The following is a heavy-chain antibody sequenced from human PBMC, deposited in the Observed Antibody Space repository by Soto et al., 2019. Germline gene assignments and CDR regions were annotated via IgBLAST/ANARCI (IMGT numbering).Heavy chain of an antibody. Sequence: QITLKESGPTLVKPTQTLTLTCTFSGFSLSTSGVGVGWIRQPPGKALEWLALIYWDDDKRYSPSLKSRLTITKDTSKNQVVLTMTNMDPVDTATYYCAHTPYSGSYHRQVYFQHWGQGTLVTVSS. V-gene: IGHV2-5*02. CDR2: IYWDDDK. J-gene: IGHJ1*01. CDR3: AHTPYSGSYHRQVYFQH. CDR1: GFSLSTSGVG. D-gene: IGHD1-26*01.